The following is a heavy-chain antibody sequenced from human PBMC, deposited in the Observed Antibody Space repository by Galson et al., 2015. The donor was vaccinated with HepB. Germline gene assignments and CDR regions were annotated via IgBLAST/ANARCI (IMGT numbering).Heavy chain of an antibody. CDR1: GFTFSSYS. D-gene: IGHD3-16*01. Sequence: CAASGFTFSSYSMNWVRQAPGKGLEWVSSISSSSSYIYYADSVKGRFTISRDNAKNSLYLQMNSLRAEDTAVYYCARDWGKGSSAYYFDYWGQGTLVTVSS. CDR2: ISSSSSYI. CDR3: ARDWGKGSSAYYFDY. V-gene: IGHV3-21*01. J-gene: IGHJ4*02.